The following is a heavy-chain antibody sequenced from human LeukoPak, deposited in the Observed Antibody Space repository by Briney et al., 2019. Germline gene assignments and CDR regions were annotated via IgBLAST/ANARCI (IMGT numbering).Heavy chain of an antibody. CDR1: GFCFSDFY. Sequence: GGSLRLSCATYGFCFSDFYMSWIRQAPGKGLEWVSYISPSSSKTAYAGSVKGRFSISRDDAKNSLYLQMDIMRPEDTAVYYCARATPTFDYWGQGTLVTVSS. V-gene: IGHV3-11*05. J-gene: IGHJ4*02. CDR3: ARATPTFDY. CDR2: ISPSSSKT.